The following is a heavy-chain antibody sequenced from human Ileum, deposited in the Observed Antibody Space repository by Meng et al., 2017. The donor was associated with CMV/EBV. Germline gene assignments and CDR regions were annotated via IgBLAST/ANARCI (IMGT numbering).Heavy chain of an antibody. V-gene: IGHV1-2*02. CDR2: ITVEDGGT. Sequence: TFIASYLHWVRQAPGQGLEWMGLITVEDGGTSSAQNLRGRVTMTRDTSISTAYMDLSRLRSDDTAVYYCVREGYFCSSNDCYKSFDYWGQGTLVTVSS. J-gene: IGHJ4*02. CDR1: TFIASY. CDR3: VREGYFCSSNDCYKSFDY. D-gene: IGHD2-2*01.